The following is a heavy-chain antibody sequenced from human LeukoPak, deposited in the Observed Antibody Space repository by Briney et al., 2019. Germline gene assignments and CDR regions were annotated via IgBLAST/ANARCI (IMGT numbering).Heavy chain of an antibody. Sequence: SETLSLTCTVSDGSTSSTSYYWGWIRQPPGKGLEWIGTIYYSGSTYYNPSLKGRVTISVDMSKNQFSLKLTSVTAADTAVYYCARWDSRNVVDFWGQGTLVTVSS. D-gene: IGHD6-13*01. J-gene: IGHJ4*02. CDR1: DGSTSSTSYY. CDR2: IYYSGST. V-gene: IGHV4-39*01. CDR3: ARWDSRNVVDF.